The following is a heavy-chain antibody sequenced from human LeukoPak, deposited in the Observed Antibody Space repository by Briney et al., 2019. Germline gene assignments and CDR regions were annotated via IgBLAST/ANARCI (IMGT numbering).Heavy chain of an antibody. D-gene: IGHD6-13*01. Sequence: GGSLRLSCAASGFTVSNNYMSWVRQAPGKGLEWVSVIYAGDSTYYADSVKGRFTISRDNSKNTLFLQMNSLRVEDTAVYYCARGIGSSTWPLALWGQGTLVTVSS. V-gene: IGHV3-53*01. J-gene: IGHJ4*02. CDR1: GFTVSNNY. CDR3: ARGIGSSTWPLAL. CDR2: IYAGDST.